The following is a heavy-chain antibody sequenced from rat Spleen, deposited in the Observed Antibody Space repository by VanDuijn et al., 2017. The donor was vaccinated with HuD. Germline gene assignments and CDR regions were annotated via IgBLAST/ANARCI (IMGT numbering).Heavy chain of an antibody. J-gene: IGHJ2*01. Sequence: EVQLVESGGGLVQPGRSMKLSCAASGFTFSDYFMAWVRQAPTKGLEWVATIIYDGSRTYYRDSVKGRFTISRDNAKSILYLQMDSLRSEDTATYYCARPNYPGFNYFDYWGQGVMVTVSS. CDR3: ARPNYPGFNYFDY. CDR2: IIYDGSRT. V-gene: IGHV5-29*01. D-gene: IGHD1-4*01. CDR1: GFTFSDYF.